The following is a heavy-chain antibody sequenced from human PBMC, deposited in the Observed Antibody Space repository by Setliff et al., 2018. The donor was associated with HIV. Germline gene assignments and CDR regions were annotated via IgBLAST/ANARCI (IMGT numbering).Heavy chain of an antibody. D-gene: IGHD3-10*01. CDR1: GFTFSTYA. CDR2: ISYDESNE. CDR3: ARVRETYGHFDAVGI. Sequence: GGSLRLSCVASGFTFSTYAMHWVRQAPGKGLEWVAVISYDESNEYYGDSVKGRFTITRDNSKNTLYQQMNSLRVEDTAVYHCARVRETYGHFDAVGIWGQGTMVTVSS. V-gene: IGHV3-30*04. J-gene: IGHJ3*02.